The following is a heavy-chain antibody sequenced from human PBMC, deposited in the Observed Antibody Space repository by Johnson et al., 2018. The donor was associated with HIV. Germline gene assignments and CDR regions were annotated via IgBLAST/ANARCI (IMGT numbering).Heavy chain of an antibody. J-gene: IGHJ3*02. Sequence: QVQLVESGGGVVQPGRSLRLSCAASGFTFSGYAMHWVRQAPGKGLEWVAVISYDGSNKYYADSVKGRFTISRDNSKNTLYLQMNSLRAEDTAVYYCARDPFGALDGDAFDIWGQGTMVTVSS. D-gene: IGHD3-10*01. CDR3: ARDPFGALDGDAFDI. CDR1: GFTFSGYA. CDR2: ISYDGSNK. V-gene: IGHV3-30*04.